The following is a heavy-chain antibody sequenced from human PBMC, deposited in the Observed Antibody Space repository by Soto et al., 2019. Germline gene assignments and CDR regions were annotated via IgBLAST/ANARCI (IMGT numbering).Heavy chain of an antibody. D-gene: IGHD3-22*01. Sequence: SETLSLTCTVSGGSISSGGYYWSWIRQHPGKGLEWIGYIYYSGSTYYNPSLKSRVTISVDTSKNQFSLKLSSVTAADTAVYYCARQIYDSDTGPNFQYYFDSWGQGTPVTVSS. CDR2: IYYSGST. J-gene: IGHJ4*02. CDR1: GGSISSGGYY. CDR3: ARQIYDSDTGPNFQYYFDS. V-gene: IGHV4-31*03.